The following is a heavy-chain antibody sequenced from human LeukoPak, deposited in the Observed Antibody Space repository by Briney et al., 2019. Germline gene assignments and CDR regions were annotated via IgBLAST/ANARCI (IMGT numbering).Heavy chain of an antibody. V-gene: IGHV5-51*01. J-gene: IGHJ4*02. D-gene: IGHD6-13*01. CDR2: IYPGDSDT. Sequence: GESLKISCKGSGYSFTSYWIAWVRQMPGKGLEWMGIIYPGDSDTRYSPSFQGQVTISADKSISTAYLQWRSLKASDTAMYYCARVASSYSSTFSFDYWGQGTLVTVSS. CDR1: GYSFTSYW. CDR3: ARVASSYSSTFSFDY.